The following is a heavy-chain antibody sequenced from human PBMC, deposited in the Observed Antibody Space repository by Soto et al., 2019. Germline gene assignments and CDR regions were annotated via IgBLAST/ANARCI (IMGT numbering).Heavy chain of an antibody. Sequence: QVQLVQSGAEVKKPGASVKVSCKASGYTFTGYYMHWVRQAPGQGLEWMGWINPNSGGTNYAQKFQGRVTMTRDTSISTAYMELSRLRSDDTAVYYCARERGYSSSSEANWFDPWGQGTLVTVSS. CDR3: ARERGYSSSSEANWFDP. CDR1: GYTFTGYY. CDR2: INPNSGGT. J-gene: IGHJ5*02. D-gene: IGHD6-6*01. V-gene: IGHV1-2*02.